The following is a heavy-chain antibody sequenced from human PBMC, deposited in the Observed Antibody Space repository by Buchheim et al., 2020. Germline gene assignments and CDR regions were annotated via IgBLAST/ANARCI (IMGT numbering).Heavy chain of an antibody. D-gene: IGHD6-19*01. J-gene: IGHJ6*02. CDR3: AIFIAVAGTDFYGMDV. CDR1: GFTFSSYW. Sequence: EVQLVESGGGLVQPGGSLRLSCAASGFTFSSYWMHWVRQAPGKGLVWVSRIKTDGSSTDYADSVKGRFTISRDNAKNSLYLQMNSLRVEDTAVYYCAIFIAVAGTDFYGMDVWGQGTT. CDR2: IKTDGSST. V-gene: IGHV3-74*01.